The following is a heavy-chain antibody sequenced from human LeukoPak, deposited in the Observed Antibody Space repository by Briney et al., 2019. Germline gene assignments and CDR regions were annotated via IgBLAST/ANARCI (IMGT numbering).Heavy chain of an antibody. Sequence: SVKVSCKASGGTFSSYAISWVRQAPGQGLEWMGRIIPILGIPNYAQKLQGRVTITADKSTSTASMALNSLRSEDTAVYYCARGPHKDIVVVPAATYNWFDPWGQGTLVTVSS. CDR1: GGTFSSYA. V-gene: IGHV1-69*04. D-gene: IGHD2-2*01. J-gene: IGHJ5*02. CDR3: ARGPHKDIVVVPAATYNWFDP. CDR2: IIPILGIP.